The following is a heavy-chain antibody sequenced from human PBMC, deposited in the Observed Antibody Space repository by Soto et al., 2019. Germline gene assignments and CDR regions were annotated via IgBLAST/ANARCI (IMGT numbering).Heavy chain of an antibody. D-gene: IGHD4-17*01. J-gene: IGHJ4*02. CDR2: IIPILGIA. Sequence: QVQLVQSGAEVKKPGSSVKVSCKASGGTFSSYTISWVRQAPGQGLEWMGRIIPILGIANYAQKFQGRVTITADKPTRTAYMELSSLRSEDTAVYYCARQYGDYVGYWGPGTLVTVSS. V-gene: IGHV1-69*02. CDR1: GGTFSSYT. CDR3: ARQYGDYVGY.